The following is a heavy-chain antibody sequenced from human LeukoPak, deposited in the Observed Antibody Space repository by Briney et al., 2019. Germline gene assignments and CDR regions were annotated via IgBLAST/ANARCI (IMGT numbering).Heavy chain of an antibody. V-gene: IGHV3-23*01. Sequence: PGGSLRLSCAASGFTFSNYWMHWVRQAPGKGLEWVSGISAGGGSTYYAYHADSVKGRFTISRDNYKNTLYLQMNSLRAEDTAVYYCARGGAFEIWGQGTMVTVSS. CDR2: ISAGGGST. J-gene: IGHJ3*02. CDR3: ARGGAFEI. CDR1: GFTFSNYW.